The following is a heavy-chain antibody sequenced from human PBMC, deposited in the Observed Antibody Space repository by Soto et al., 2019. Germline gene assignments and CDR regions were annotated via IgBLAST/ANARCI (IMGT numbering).Heavy chain of an antibody. D-gene: IGHD2-2*02. V-gene: IGHV3-66*01. Sequence: PGGSLSLSCAASGFTVSSNYMSWVRQAPGKGLEWVSVIYSGGSTYYADSVKGRFTISRDNSKNTLYLQMNSLRAEDTAVYYCARDIVVVPAAIGHFDLWGRGTLVTVSS. CDR2: IYSGGST. CDR1: GFTVSSNY. J-gene: IGHJ2*01. CDR3: ARDIVVVPAAIGHFDL.